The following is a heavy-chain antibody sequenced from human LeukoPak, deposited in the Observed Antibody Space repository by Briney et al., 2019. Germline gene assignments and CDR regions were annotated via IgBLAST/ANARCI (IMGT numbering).Heavy chain of an antibody. CDR2: IYDSGST. V-gene: IGHV4-59*12. J-gene: IGHJ4*02. Sequence: SETLSLTCTVSGGSISYYYWSWIRQPPGKGLEWIGYIYDSGSTNYNPSLKSRVTISVDTSKNQFSLQLNSVTPEDTAVYARGILGYSSSWAFDYWGQGTLVTVSS. CDR3: GILGYSSSWAFDY. D-gene: IGHD6-13*01. CDR1: GGSISYYY.